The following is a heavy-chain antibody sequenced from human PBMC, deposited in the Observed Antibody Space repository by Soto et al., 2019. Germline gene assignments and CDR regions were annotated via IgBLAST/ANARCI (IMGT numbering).Heavy chain of an antibody. CDR1: GGTFSSYA. D-gene: IGHD3-9*01. V-gene: IGHV1-69*13. CDR3: ARGGLRYFVSTTPGGMDV. CDR2: IIPIFGTA. J-gene: IGHJ6*02. Sequence: ASVKVSCKASGGTFSSYAISWVRQAPGQGLEWMGGIIPIFGTANYAQKFQGRVTITADESTSTAYMELSSLRSEDTAVYYCARGGLRYFVSTTPGGMDVWGQGTTVTVSS.